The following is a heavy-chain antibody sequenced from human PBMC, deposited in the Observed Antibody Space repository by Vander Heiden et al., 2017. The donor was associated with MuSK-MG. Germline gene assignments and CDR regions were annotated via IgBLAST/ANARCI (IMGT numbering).Heavy chain of an antibody. V-gene: IGHV4-34*01. Sequence: QVQLQQWGAGLLKPSETLSLTCAVYGGSFSGYYSSWLGQPPGKGLEWIGEINHSGSTNYNPSLKSRVTIAVETSKNQFSLKLSSVTAADTAVYYCAMIASYYYDSSGYLIWGQGTLVTVSS. D-gene: IGHD3-22*01. CDR3: AMIASYYYDSSGYLI. CDR2: INHSGST. J-gene: IGHJ4*02. CDR1: GGSFSGYY.